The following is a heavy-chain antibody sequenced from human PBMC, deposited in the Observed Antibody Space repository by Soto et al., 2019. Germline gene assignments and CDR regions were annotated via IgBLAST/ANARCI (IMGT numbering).Heavy chain of an antibody. J-gene: IGHJ5*02. CDR3: ARSALLVPASCDP. CDR1: GGTFSSYT. V-gene: IGHV1-69*02. CDR2: IIPILGIA. Sequence: QVQLVQSGAEVKKPGSSVKVSCKASGGTFSSYTISWVRQAPGQGLEWMGRIIPILGIANYAQKFQGRVTIPADKSTSTAYRELSSLRSEDTAVYYCARSALLVPASCDPLGQGSLVTVSS. D-gene: IGHD3-3*02.